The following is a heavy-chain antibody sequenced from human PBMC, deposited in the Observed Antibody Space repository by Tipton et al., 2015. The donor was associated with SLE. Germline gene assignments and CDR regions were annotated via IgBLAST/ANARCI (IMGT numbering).Heavy chain of an antibody. V-gene: IGHV4-59*07. CDR2: IYDSGST. J-gene: IGHJ3*02. Sequence: TLSLTCIASGGSISSYYWSWIRQPPGKGLEWIGYIYDSGSTNYNPSLKSRVTISVYTSNQFSLKLSSVTAADTAVYYCARRQASDAFDIWGQGTMLTVSS. CDR3: ARRQASDAFDI. CDR1: GGSISSYY.